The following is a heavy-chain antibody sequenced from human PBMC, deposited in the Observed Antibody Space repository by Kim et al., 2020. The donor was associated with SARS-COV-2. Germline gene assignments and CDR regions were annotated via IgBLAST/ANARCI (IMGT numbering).Heavy chain of an antibody. Sequence: RVTMSVDTSKNQFSLKLSSVTAADTAVYYCARDQTIYYYDSSGFGAFDYWGQGTLVTVSS. CDR3: ARDQTIYYYDSSGFGAFDY. D-gene: IGHD3-22*01. J-gene: IGHJ4*02. V-gene: IGHV4-4*06.